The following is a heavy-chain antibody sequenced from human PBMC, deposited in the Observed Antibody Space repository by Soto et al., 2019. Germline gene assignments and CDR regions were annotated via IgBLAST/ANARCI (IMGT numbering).Heavy chain of an antibody. CDR3: ARGTSGYCSGGSGGDAFDI. D-gene: IGHD2-15*01. Sequence: SVKVSCKASGGTFSSYTISWVRQAPGQGLEWMGRIIPILGIANYAQKFQGRVTITADKFTSTAYLELSSLRSEDTAVYYCARGTSGYCSGGSGGDAFDIWGQGTMVTVSS. CDR1: GGTFSSYT. J-gene: IGHJ3*02. CDR2: IIPILGIA. V-gene: IGHV1-69*02.